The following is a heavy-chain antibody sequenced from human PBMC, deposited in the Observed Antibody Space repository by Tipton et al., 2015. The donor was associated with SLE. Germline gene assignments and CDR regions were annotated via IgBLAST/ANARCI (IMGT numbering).Heavy chain of an antibody. CDR2: ISFDGSNT. Sequence: SLRLSCAASGFTFSAYAVYWVRQAPGKGLEWVAVISFDGSNTYYADSVKGGFTISRDNSQNTLYLQMNSLRAEDTAVYYCAREGRLRHYYYGMDVWGQGTTVTVSS. V-gene: IGHV3-30*04. D-gene: IGHD2-15*01. CDR3: AREGRLRHYYYGMDV. CDR1: GFTFSAYA. J-gene: IGHJ6*02.